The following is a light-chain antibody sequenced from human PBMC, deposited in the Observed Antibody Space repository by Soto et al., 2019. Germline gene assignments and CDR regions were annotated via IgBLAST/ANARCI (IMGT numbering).Light chain of an antibody. J-gene: IGKJ5*01. Sequence: DIQMTQSPSSLSASVVDRVTITFRASQSISSFLNWYQQKPGKAPNLLIYGTSSLQSGVPSRFSGSGSGTDFTLTISSLQSEDFATYYCQQLNSYPITFGQGTRLEIK. CDR3: QQLNSYPIT. V-gene: IGKV1-39*01. CDR2: GTS. CDR1: QSISSF.